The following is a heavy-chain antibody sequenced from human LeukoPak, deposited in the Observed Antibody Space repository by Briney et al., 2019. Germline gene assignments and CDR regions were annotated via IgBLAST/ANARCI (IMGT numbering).Heavy chain of an antibody. CDR2: TYYRSTRYN. V-gene: IGHV6-1*01. Sequence: SQTLSLTSALSGDSVSSNSVTWNWIRQSPSRGLEWLGSTYYRSTRYNDYAVSVRGRITVNPDTSKNQFSLHLNSVTPEDTAVYNCESRVTQYGSVVPWGQGILVTVSS. D-gene: IGHD2-15*01. CDR1: GDSVSSNSVT. CDR3: ESRVTQYGSVVP. J-gene: IGHJ5*02.